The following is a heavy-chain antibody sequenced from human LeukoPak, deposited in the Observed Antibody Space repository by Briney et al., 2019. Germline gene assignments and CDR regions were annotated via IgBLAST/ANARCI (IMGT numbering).Heavy chain of an antibody. J-gene: IGHJ4*02. D-gene: IGHD3-3*01. V-gene: IGHV4-59*12. Sequence: SETLSLTCTVSGGSISSYYWSWIRQPPGKGLEWIGYIYYSGSTNYNPSLKSRVTISVDTSKNQFSLKLSSVTAADTAVYYCARDYGVGFDYWGQGTLVTVSS. CDR2: IYYSGST. CDR3: ARDYGVGFDY. CDR1: GGSISSYY.